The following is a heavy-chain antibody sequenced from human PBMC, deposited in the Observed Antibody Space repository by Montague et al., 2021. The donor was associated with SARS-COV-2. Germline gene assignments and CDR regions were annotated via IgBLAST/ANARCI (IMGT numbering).Heavy chain of an antibody. CDR1: GSSFSGYY. Sequence: SETQSLTCAVHGSSFSGYYWNWIRQSPGKGLEWIGEINHGGSTKFSPSLKGRLTISTDTSKNQFSLKLTSVAAADTAVYYCARLRDGVVPSPILGVGPYYSYYYMDVWGRGTTVTVSS. J-gene: IGHJ6*03. CDR3: ARLRDGVVPSPILGVGPYYSYYYMDV. V-gene: IGHV4-34*01. CDR2: INHGGST. D-gene: IGHD3-10*01.